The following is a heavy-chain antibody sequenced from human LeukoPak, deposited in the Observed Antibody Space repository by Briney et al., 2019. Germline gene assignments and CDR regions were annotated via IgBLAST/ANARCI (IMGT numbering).Heavy chain of an antibody. D-gene: IGHD3-22*01. CDR1: GYPFSSYS. CDR2: ISVSGGVR. J-gene: IGHJ4*02. V-gene: IGHV3-21*05. CDR3: ARDQASYYYDSSGPIDY. Sequence: PGGSLRLSCVASGYPFSSYSMNWIRQAPGKGLEWVSYISVSGGVRSYADSVKGRFTISRDNAKNSLYLQMNSLRAEDTAVYYCARDQASYYYDSSGPIDYWGQGTLVTVSS.